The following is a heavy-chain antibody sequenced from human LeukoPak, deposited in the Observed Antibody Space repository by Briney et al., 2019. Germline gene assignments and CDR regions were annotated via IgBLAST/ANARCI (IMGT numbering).Heavy chain of an antibody. J-gene: IGHJ4*02. V-gene: IGHV3-7*03. CDR2: INQDGTEK. CDR1: GFTFTTYW. Sequence: GESLRLSCAASGFTFTTYWMSWVRQLPGKGLEWVANINQDGTEKYYVDSVKGRFTISRDNAKNSLDLQMNSLRPEDTALYYCAKDPVGYGGNYFEYWGQGTLVTVSS. D-gene: IGHD4-23*01. CDR3: AKDPVGYGGNYFEY.